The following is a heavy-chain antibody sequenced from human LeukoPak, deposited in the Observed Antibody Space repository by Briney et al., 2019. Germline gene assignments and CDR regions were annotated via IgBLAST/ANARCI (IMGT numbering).Heavy chain of an antibody. J-gene: IGHJ6*03. D-gene: IGHD5-18*01. CDR2: ISSSSSYT. Sequence: PGGSLRLSCAASGFTFSSYEMNWVRQAPGKGLEWVSFISSSSSYTFYADSVKGRFAISRDNAKKSVFLQMNSLRAEDTAVYYCARVRGYSYGYYYYYMDVWGKGTTVTISS. CDR1: GFTFSSYE. V-gene: IGHV3-21*01. CDR3: ARVRGYSYGYYYYYMDV.